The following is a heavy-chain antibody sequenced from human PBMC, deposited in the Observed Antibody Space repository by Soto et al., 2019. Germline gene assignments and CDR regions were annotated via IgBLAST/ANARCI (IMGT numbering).Heavy chain of an antibody. J-gene: IGHJ4*02. CDR3: GRGFGVDKGGQ. CDR1: GGSVSSGGYF. CDR2: IYNSVSI. D-gene: IGHD3-10*01. V-gene: IGHV4-30-4*01. Sequence: QVQLQESGPGLVEPSQTLSLTCTVSGGSVSSGGYFWSWIRQPPGKGLEWIGHIYNSVSIYGNPSLKGSTSISTNPAQDPVPPKLDSVTGADPGGEFWGRGFGVDKGGQWGQGTLGT.